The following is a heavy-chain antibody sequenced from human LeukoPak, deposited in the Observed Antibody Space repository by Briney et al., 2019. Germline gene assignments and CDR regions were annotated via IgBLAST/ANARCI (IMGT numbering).Heavy chain of an antibody. J-gene: IGHJ3*02. D-gene: IGHD6-6*01. CDR1: GYTFTGYY. CDR2: INPNSGGT. CDR3: ARPRGPVARVEDAFDI. V-gene: IGHV1-2*02. Sequence: ASVKVSCKASGYTFTGYYMHWVRQAPGQGLEWMGWINPNSGGTNYAQKFQGRVTMTRDTSISTAYMELSRLRSDDTVVYYCARPRGPVARVEDAFDIWGQGTMVTVSS.